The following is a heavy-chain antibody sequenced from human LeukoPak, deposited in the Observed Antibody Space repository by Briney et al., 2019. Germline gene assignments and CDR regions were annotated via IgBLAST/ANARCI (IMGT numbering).Heavy chain of an antibody. V-gene: IGHV4-4*09. CDR2: IYTSGST. CDR3: ARHFSHCSGGSCYTDYYYYMDV. Sequence: SETLSLTCTVSGGSISSYYWSWIRQPPGKGLEWIGYIYTSGSTNYNPSLKSRVTISVDTSKNQFSLKLSPVTAADTAVYYCARHFSHCSGGSCYTDYYYYMDVWGKGTTVTVSS. CDR1: GGSISSYY. J-gene: IGHJ6*03. D-gene: IGHD2-15*01.